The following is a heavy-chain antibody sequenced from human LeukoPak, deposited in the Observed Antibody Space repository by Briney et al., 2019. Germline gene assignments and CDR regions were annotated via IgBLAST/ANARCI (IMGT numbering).Heavy chain of an antibody. CDR1: GGSISSYY. Sequence: SETLSLTCTVSGGSISSYYWSWIRHPPGRGLEWIGYIHSSGSTNFNPSLKSRVTISEDTSKNQFSLRLTSVTAADTAVYYCATGSGNYYNRAFDYWGQGTLVTVSS. CDR3: ATGSGNYYNRAFDY. CDR2: IHSSGST. D-gene: IGHD3-10*01. V-gene: IGHV4-59*01. J-gene: IGHJ4*02.